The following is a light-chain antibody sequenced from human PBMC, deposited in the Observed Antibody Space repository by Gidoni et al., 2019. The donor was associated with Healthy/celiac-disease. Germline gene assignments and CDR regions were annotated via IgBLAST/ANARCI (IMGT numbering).Light chain of an antibody. J-gene: IGKJ1*01. CDR1: PSVSSSY. CDR3: QQYGSSLRT. Sequence: IVLTQSPGTLSLSPGERATLSCRASPSVSSSYLAWYQQKPGQAPRLLIYGASSRATGIPDRFSGSGSGTDFTLTISRLEPEDFAVYYCQQYGSSLRTFGQGTKVEIK. V-gene: IGKV3-20*01. CDR2: GAS.